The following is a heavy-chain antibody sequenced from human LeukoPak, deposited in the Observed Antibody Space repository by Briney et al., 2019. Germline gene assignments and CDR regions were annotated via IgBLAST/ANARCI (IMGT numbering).Heavy chain of an antibody. CDR1: GFTFNNAW. V-gene: IGHV3-15*01. J-gene: IGHJ4*02. CDR2: IKCKTDGRTA. CDR3: TPIGSSSHRGLSY. D-gene: IGHD1-26*01. Sequence: PGVSLTLSCAASGFTFNNAWMNWVRQAPGKGLEWVGHIKCKTDGRTADDTATVKGKFPISRADSKNTLYMQMNSLEIEDTAVYYCTPIGSSSHRGLSYWGQGTLVTVSS.